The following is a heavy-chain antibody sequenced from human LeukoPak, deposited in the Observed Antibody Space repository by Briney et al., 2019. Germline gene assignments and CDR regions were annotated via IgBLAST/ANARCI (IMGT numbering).Heavy chain of an antibody. Sequence: GGSLRLSCAASAFTFSSYAMSWVRQAPGKGLEGVSGISGSGGSTHYADSVKGRFTISRDNSKNTQYLQMNSLRAEDTAIYYCAKVSLSHYYGSGSHIDYWGQGTLVTVSS. D-gene: IGHD3-10*01. CDR1: AFTFSSYA. V-gene: IGHV3-23*01. J-gene: IGHJ4*02. CDR2: ISGSGGST. CDR3: AKVSLSHYYGSGSHIDY.